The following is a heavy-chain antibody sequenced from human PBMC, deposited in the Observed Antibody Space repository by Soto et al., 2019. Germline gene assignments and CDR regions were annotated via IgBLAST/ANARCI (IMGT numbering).Heavy chain of an antibody. Sequence: PSQTLSLTCAISGDSVSSNSAAWNWIRQSPSRGLEWLGRTYYRSKWYNDYAVSVKSRITINPDTSKNQFSLQLNSVTPEDTAVYYCARVIYYDSSGYPYDAFDIWGQGTMVTVSS. D-gene: IGHD3-22*01. CDR3: ARVIYYDSSGYPYDAFDI. J-gene: IGHJ3*02. V-gene: IGHV6-1*01. CDR1: GDSVSSNSAA. CDR2: TYYRSKWYN.